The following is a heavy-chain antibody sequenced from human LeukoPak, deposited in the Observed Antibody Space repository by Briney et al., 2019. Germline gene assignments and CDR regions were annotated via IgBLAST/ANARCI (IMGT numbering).Heavy chain of an antibody. J-gene: IGHJ3*02. CDR2: TWDDGSNK. CDR3: AREASDAFDI. Sequence: GGPLRLSCAASGFTFSSYDMHWVRRAPGKGLEWVALTWDDGSNKNYADSVKGRFTISRDNSKNTLFLHMNSLRAEDTAVYYCAREASDAFDIWGQGTMVTVSS. CDR1: GFTFSSYD. V-gene: IGHV3-33*01.